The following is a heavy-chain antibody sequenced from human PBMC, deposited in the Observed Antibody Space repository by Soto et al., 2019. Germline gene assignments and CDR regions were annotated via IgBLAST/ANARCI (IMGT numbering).Heavy chain of an antibody. Sequence: GGSVRLSCAASGFTFSSYSMNWVRQAPGKGLEWVSSISSSISYIYYADSVKGRFTISRDNAKNSLYLQMNSLRAEDTAVYYCERKAADGLGVRNNWLDPWGQGTRVTL. D-gene: IGHD6-13*01. CDR3: ERKAADGLGVRNNWLDP. CDR1: GFTFSSYS. J-gene: IGHJ5*02. V-gene: IGHV3-21*01. CDR2: ISSSISYI.